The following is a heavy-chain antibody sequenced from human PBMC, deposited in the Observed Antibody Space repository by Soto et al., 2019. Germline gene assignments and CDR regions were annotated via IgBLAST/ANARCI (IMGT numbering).Heavy chain of an antibody. Sequence: ESLKISCQVSGYTFTIYWIGWVRQMPGKGLEWMGIIYPSDSDTRYSPSFQGQVTISADQSINTAYLQWDSLKASDTAIYYCARPANTVADHFDLWGQGTPVTVS. CDR2: IYPSDSDT. CDR3: ARPANTVADHFDL. J-gene: IGHJ4*02. CDR1: GYTFTIYW. V-gene: IGHV5-51*01. D-gene: IGHD4-17*01.